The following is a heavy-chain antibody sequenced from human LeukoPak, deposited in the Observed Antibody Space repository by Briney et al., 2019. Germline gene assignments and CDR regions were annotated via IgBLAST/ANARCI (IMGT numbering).Heavy chain of an antibody. CDR3: SGGDVFDI. V-gene: IGHV3-21*01. CDR1: GFTFSSYS. J-gene: IGHJ3*02. Sequence: AGGSLRLSCAASGFTFSSYSINWVRQAPGKGLEWVSSISSSSSYIYYADSVKGRFTISRDNAKNSLYLQMNSLRAEDTAVYYCSGGDVFDIWGQGTMVTVSS. CDR2: ISSSSSYI. D-gene: IGHD3-16*01.